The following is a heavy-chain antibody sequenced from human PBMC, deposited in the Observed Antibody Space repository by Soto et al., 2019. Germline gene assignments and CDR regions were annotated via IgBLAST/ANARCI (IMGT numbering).Heavy chain of an antibody. CDR1: GGSISSYY. V-gene: IGHV4-4*07. CDR2: IYTSGST. J-gene: IGHJ4*02. D-gene: IGHD6-13*01. Sequence: PSETLSVTCTVSGGSISSYYWSWIRQPAGKGLEWIGRIYTSGSTNYNPSLKSRVTMSVDTSKNQFSLKLSSVTAADTAVYYCARDRKDSSSWYGGDYFDYWGQGTLVTVSS. CDR3: ARDRKDSSSWYGGDYFDY.